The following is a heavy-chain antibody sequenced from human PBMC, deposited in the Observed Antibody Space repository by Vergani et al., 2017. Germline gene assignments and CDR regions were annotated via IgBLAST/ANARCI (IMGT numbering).Heavy chain of an antibody. Sequence: QVQLQESGPGLVKPSQTLSLTCTVSGGSISSGSYYWSWIRQPAGKGLEWIGRIYTSGSTNYNPSLKSRVTISVDTSKNQFSLKLSSVTAADTAVYYCARVWVRWWVFDLWGRGTLVTVSS. V-gene: IGHV4-61*02. CDR2: IYTSGST. D-gene: IGHD2-8*02. CDR1: GGSISSGSYY. J-gene: IGHJ2*01. CDR3: ARVWVRWWVFDL.